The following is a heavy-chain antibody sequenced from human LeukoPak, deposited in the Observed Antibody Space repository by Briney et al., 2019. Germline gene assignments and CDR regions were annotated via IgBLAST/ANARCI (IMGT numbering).Heavy chain of an antibody. CDR2: ISGSDNTI. CDR3: VRDRAYYYGSGAY. J-gene: IGHJ4*02. Sequence: PAGSLRLSCAASGFTFSDYYMSWIRQAPGKGLEWISYISGSDNTIYYADSVKGRFTISRDNAKNSLYLQMNSLRAEDTAVYYCVRDRAYYYGSGAYWGQGTLVTVSS. CDR1: GFTFSDYY. V-gene: IGHV3-11*04. D-gene: IGHD3-10*01.